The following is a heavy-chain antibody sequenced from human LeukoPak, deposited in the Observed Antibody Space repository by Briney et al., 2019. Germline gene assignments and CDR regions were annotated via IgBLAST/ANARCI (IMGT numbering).Heavy chain of an antibody. Sequence: GGSLSLSCTTSGFTFGTHAMHWFRQAPGKGLQWIGFIRSSGTTQYAASVKGRFTISRDDSKSIAYLQMNSLKTEDTAVYYCTRDRFYVWFDPWGQGTLVTVSS. J-gene: IGHJ5*02. CDR3: TRDRFYVWFDP. D-gene: IGHD3-16*01. V-gene: IGHV3-49*03. CDR2: IRSSGTT. CDR1: GFTFGTHA.